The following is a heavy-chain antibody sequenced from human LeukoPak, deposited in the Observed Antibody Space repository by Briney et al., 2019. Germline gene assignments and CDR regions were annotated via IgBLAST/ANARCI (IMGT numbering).Heavy chain of an antibody. V-gene: IGHV3-20*04. CDR1: EFTFDDYG. CDR2: INWNGGNT. D-gene: IGHD5-12*01. Sequence: GGSLRLSCAASEFTFDDYGMSWVRQAPGKGLEWVSGINWNGGNTGYADSVKGRFTISRDNAKNSLYLQMNSLRAEDTALYYCARAYSGYQNYYYHYYMDVGGKGTTVTVSS. CDR3: ARAYSGYQNYYYHYYMDV. J-gene: IGHJ6*03.